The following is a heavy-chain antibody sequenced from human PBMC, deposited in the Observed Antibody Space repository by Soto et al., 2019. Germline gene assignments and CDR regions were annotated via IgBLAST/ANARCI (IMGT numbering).Heavy chain of an antibody. D-gene: IGHD3-22*01. J-gene: IGHJ4*02. V-gene: IGHV1-18*04. CDR1: GYSFNKYG. CDR2: ISTYNAKT. Sequence: SVKVSCTAAGYSFNKYGLNWRGKAPGQGLEWMGWISTYNAKTKYAQNVQDRVSMTMDTSTRTAYMELRGLRSDDTAVYYCVRVKEGVFYDSSGYFDCWGQGTLVTAPQ. CDR3: VRVKEGVFYDSSGYFDC.